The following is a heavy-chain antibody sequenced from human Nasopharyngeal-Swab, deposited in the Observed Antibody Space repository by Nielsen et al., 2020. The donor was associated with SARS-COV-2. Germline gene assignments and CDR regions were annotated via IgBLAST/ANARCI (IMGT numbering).Heavy chain of an antibody. V-gene: IGHV5-51*01. CDR2: IYPGDSDT. CDR3: ARHLYGSGSYYSLDFDY. CDR1: GYSFTSYW. J-gene: IGHJ4*02. Sequence: KVSCKGSGYSFTSYWNGWVRQMPAKALEWMGIIYPGDSDTRYSPSFQGQVTISADKSISTAYLQWSSLRASDTAMYYCARHLYGSGSYYSLDFDYWGQGNLVTVSS. D-gene: IGHD3-10*01.